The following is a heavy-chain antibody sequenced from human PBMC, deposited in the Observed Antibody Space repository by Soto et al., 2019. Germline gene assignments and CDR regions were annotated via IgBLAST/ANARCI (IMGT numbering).Heavy chain of an antibody. CDR3: ARPVGATRGFDAFDI. D-gene: IGHD1-26*01. Sequence: QLQLQESGPGLVKPSETLSLTCTVSGGSISSSSYYWGWIRQPPGKGLEWIGSIYYSGSTYYNPSLKSRVTISVDTSKNQFSLKLSSVTAADTAVYYCARPVGATRGFDAFDIWGQGTMVTVSS. CDR2: IYYSGST. J-gene: IGHJ3*02. V-gene: IGHV4-39*01. CDR1: GGSISSSSYY.